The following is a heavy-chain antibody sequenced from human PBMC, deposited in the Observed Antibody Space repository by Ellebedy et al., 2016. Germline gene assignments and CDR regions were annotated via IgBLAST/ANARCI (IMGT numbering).Heavy chain of an antibody. CDR2: INHSGST. Sequence: SETLSLTXAVYGGSFSGYYWSWIRQPPGKGLEWIGEINHSGSTNYNPSLKSRVTISVDTSKNQFSLKLSSVTAADTAVYYCARDYYGSGSSAYYYGMDVWGQGTTVTVSS. D-gene: IGHD3-10*01. CDR1: GGSFSGYY. V-gene: IGHV4-34*01. J-gene: IGHJ6*02. CDR3: ARDYYGSGSSAYYYGMDV.